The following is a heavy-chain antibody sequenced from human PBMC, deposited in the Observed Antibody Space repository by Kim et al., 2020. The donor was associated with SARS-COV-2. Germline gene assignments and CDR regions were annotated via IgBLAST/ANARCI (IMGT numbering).Heavy chain of an antibody. CDR1: EFSFSSYS. CDR2: ISRSSSTI. D-gene: IGHD3-10*01. V-gene: IGHV3-48*02. CDR3: ARGFSDLGYNYYYMDV. Sequence: GGSLRLSCAASEFSFSSYSMNWVRQAPGKGLEWVSYISRSSSTINYADSVKGRFTISREDAKKSLYLQMNSLRDEDTAVYYCARGFSDLGYNYYYMDVWGQGTTVTVSS. J-gene: IGHJ6*02.